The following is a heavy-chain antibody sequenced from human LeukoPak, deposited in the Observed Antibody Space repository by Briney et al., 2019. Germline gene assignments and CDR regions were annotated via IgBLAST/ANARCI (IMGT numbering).Heavy chain of an antibody. CDR3: AKCVYGSGLYYYGMDV. V-gene: IGHV3-30*18. Sequence: GGSLRLSCAASGFTFSSYGMHWVRQAPGKGLEWVAVISYDGSNKYYADSVKGRFTISRDNSKNTLDLQMNSLRAEDTAVYYCAKCVYGSGLYYYGMDVWGQGTTVTVSS. CDR1: GFTFSSYG. D-gene: IGHD3-10*01. CDR2: ISYDGSNK. J-gene: IGHJ6*02.